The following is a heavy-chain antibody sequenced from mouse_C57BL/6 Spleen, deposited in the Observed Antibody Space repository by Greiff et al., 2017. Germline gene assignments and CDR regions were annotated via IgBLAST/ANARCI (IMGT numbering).Heavy chain of an antibody. V-gene: IGHV2-5*01. J-gene: IGHJ3*01. CDR3: AKKAGGGGFAY. CDR2: IWRGGST. CDR1: GFSLTSYG. Sequence: QVQLQQSGPGLVQPSQSLSITCTVSGFSLTSYGVHWVRQSPGKGLEWLGVIWRGGSTDYNAAFISRRSITKDNSKSQVFFKMNSLQADDTAIYYCAKKAGGGGFAYWGQGTLVTVSA.